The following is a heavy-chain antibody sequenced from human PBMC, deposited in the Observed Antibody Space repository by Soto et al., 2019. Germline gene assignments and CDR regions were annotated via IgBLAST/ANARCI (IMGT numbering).Heavy chain of an antibody. V-gene: IGHV1-2*02. CDR3: GRGRSGQIVIFY. J-gene: IGHJ4*02. CDR2: IGPESGAT. CDR1: GYTFSGHY. Sequence: ASVKVSCKTSGYTFSGHYIHWVRQAPQQGPEWMGEIGPESGATRYAEKFRGRVTMTMDTSITTVYMELSNLSPDDTAVYYCGRGRSGQIVIFYWGQGTPVTVSS. D-gene: IGHD1-26*01.